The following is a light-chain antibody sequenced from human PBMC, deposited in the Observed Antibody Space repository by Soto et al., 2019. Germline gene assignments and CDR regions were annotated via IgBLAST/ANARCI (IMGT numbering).Light chain of an antibody. CDR3: SSYTTSSTLV. J-gene: IGLJ2*01. Sequence: QSALTQPASVSGSPGQSITISCTGNSSDVGGYNYVSWYQHHPGKAPKLIIYDVSHRPSGVSNHFSGSKSGNTASLTISGLQAEDEADYYCSSYTTSSTLVFGGGTKLTVL. CDR1: SSDVGGYNY. V-gene: IGLV2-14*03. CDR2: DVS.